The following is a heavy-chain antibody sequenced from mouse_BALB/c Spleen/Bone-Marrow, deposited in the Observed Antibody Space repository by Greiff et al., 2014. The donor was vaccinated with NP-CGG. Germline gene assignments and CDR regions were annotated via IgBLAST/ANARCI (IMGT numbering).Heavy chain of an antibody. J-gene: IGHJ3*01. D-gene: IGHD2-4*01. CDR2: ISGGGNYT. Sequence: VQLKESGGGLVKPGGSLKLSCAASGFTFSNYGMSWVRQTPEKRLEWVAIISGGGNYTYYPDSVKGRFIISRDNAKNNLYLQMSSLRSEDTALYYCAGHGDYPFAYRGQGTLVTVSA. V-gene: IGHV5-9-2*01. CDR1: GFTFSNYG. CDR3: AGHGDYPFAY.